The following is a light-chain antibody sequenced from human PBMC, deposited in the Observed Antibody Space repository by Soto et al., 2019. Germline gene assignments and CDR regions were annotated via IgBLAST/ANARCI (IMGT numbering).Light chain of an antibody. V-gene: IGKV3-20*01. CDR2: RTS. CDR1: QSVSSSY. Sequence: EIVLTQSPGTLSLSPGERATLSCRASQSVSSSYLAWYQQKPGQAPRLLIYRTSNRATGIPDRFSGSGSGTDFTLTISRLEPEDFAVYYCQRYNNWPLTFGGGTKVESK. CDR3: QRYNNWPLT. J-gene: IGKJ4*01.